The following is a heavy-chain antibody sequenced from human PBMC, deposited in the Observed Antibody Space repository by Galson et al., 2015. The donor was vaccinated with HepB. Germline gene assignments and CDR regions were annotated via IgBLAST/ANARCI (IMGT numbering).Heavy chain of an antibody. CDR2: IKQDGSEK. J-gene: IGHJ6*02. CDR3: ARDSSSWYYYYGMDV. V-gene: IGHV3-7*03. Sequence: SLRLSCAASGFTFSSYWMSWVRQAPGKGLEWVANIKQDGSEKYYVDSVKGLFTISRDNAKNSLDLQMNSLRAEDTAVYYCARDSSSWYYYYGMDVWGQGTTVTVSS. D-gene: IGHD6-13*01. CDR1: GFTFSSYW.